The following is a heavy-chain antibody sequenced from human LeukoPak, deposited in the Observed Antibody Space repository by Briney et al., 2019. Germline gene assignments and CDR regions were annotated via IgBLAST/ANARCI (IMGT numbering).Heavy chain of an antibody. CDR1: GGSFSDYY. D-gene: IGHD5-18*01. Sequence: SETLSLTCTVYGGSFSDYYWGWIRQPPGKGLEWIGEIHPSGSTNYSPSLKSRVTISLDASKNQFSLKLSSVAAADTAIYFCARVGYSYVINDWSRTGLGAYPTKYYYHMDVWDKGTTVTVSS. J-gene: IGHJ6*03. CDR2: IHPSGST. V-gene: IGHV4-34*01. CDR3: ARVGYSYVINDWSRTGLGAYPTKYYYHMDV.